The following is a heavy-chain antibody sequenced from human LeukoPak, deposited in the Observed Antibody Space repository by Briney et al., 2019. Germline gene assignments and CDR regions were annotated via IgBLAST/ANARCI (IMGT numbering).Heavy chain of an antibody. CDR1: GFTFSTYT. V-gene: IGHV3-21*01. CDR3: ATSPGELEFDY. D-gene: IGHD1-1*01. Sequence: GGSLKLSCAASGFTFSTYTMNWVRQAPGKGLEWVSSITSSSRYIYYADSVKGRFIISRDNAKNSLYLQMNSLRAEDTAIYYCATSPGELEFDYWGQGTLVTVSS. J-gene: IGHJ4*02. CDR2: ITSSSRYI.